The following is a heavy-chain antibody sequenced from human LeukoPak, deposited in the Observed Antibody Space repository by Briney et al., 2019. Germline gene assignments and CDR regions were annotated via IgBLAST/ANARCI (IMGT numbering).Heavy chain of an antibody. CDR2: TSGGGGGT. D-gene: IGHD6-19*01. Sequence: GGSLRLSCAASGFTFSSYAMAWVRQAPGKGLEWVSVTSGGGGGTYYADSVKGRFTISRDNSKNTLYLQMNSLRAEDTVVYYCAKDPIAVAGNNYYRMDVWGQGTTVSVSS. V-gene: IGHV3-23*01. CDR3: AKDPIAVAGNNYYRMDV. CDR1: GFTFSSYA. J-gene: IGHJ6*02.